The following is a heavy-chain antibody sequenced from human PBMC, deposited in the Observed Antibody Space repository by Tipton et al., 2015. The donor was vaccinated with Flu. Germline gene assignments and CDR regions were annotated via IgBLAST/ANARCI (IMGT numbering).Heavy chain of an antibody. CDR2: IYYTGST. D-gene: IGHD1-1*01. J-gene: IGHJ4*02. Sequence: PGLVKPSETLSLTCTVSGGSISSYYWSWIRQPPGERLEWIGYIYYTGSTNYNPSLKSRVTISLDTSKNQFSLNLSSVTAADTAVYYCARQSTGSRFDYWGQGTLVTVSS. CDR3: ARQSTGSRFDY. V-gene: IGHV4-59*08. CDR1: GGSISSYY.